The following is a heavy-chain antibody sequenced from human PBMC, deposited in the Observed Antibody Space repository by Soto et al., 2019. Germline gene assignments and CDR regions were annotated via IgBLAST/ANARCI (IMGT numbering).Heavy chain of an antibody. CDR3: ARVDRAAGDAFDI. J-gene: IGHJ3*02. CDR2: IIPIFGTA. D-gene: IGHD6-25*01. V-gene: IGHV1-69*13. CDR1: GGTFSSYA. Sequence: SVKVSCKASGGTFSSYAISWVRQAPGQGLEWMGGIIPIFGTANYAQKFQGRVTITADESTSTAYMELSSLRSEDTAVYYCARVDRAAGDAFDIWGQGTMVTVSS.